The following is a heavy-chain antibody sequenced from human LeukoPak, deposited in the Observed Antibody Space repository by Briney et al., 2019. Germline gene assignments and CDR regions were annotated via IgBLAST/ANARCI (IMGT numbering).Heavy chain of an antibody. CDR1: EASISSYY. Sequence: XETLSLTCTVSEASISSYYWIWIRQSPGKGLEWIGYIYYSGSTNYNPSLKSRVAMSIDTSRNQFSLKLSSVTAADTAVYYCVRRLDTDYGQYYDSWGQGILVTVSS. V-gene: IGHV4-59*01. J-gene: IGHJ4*02. CDR2: IYYSGST. CDR3: VRRLDTDYGQYYDS. D-gene: IGHD4-17*01.